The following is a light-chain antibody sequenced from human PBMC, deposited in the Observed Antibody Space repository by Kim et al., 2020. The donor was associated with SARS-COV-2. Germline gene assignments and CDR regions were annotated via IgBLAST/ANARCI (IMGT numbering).Light chain of an antibody. J-gene: IGKJ1*01. Sequence: DIQMTQSPSSLSTSVGDRVTITCRASQGISNSLAWYQQKPGKVPKVLIYSASALQSGVPSRFSGSGSGTDFTLTISSLQPEDVATYYCQKYNAAPWTFGQGTKVDIK. V-gene: IGKV1-27*01. CDR3: QKYNAAPWT. CDR2: SAS. CDR1: QGISNS.